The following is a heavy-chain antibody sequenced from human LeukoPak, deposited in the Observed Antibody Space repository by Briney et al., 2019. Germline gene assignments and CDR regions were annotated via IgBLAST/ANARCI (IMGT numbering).Heavy chain of an antibody. CDR1: GYSFTSYW. CDR3: ARPTLSHSRSCAFDI. J-gene: IGHJ3*02. Sequence: GESLKISCKGSGYSFTSYWIGWVRQMPGKGLEWMGIIYPGDSDTRYSPSFQGQVTISADKSISTAYLQWSSLKASDTAMYYCARPTLSHSRSCAFDIWGQGTMVTVSS. CDR2: IYPGDSDT. D-gene: IGHD6-13*01. V-gene: IGHV5-51*01.